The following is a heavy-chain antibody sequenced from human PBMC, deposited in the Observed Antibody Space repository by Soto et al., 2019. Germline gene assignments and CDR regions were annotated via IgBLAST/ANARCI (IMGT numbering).Heavy chain of an antibody. CDR1: EYSFTSYL. V-gene: IGHV5-51*01. CDR3: ARLDGGNSGCKY. Sequence: PGESLNISSNGSEYSFTSYLIVWVRQLPEKGVEWIGIIYPGDSDNRYKPSLHGHVTISADTSISTVYLQWSSLKASDTAMYFCARLDGGNSGCKYWGQGTVVTVSS. CDR2: IYPGDSDN. D-gene: IGHD2-21*01. J-gene: IGHJ4*02.